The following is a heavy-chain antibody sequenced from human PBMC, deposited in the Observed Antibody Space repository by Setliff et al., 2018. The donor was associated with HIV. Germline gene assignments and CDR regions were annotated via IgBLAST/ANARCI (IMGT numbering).Heavy chain of an antibody. D-gene: IGHD3-10*01. J-gene: IGHJ3*02. CDR3: AKVFAFGVDGFDI. V-gene: IGHV3-48*02. CDR2: ISSSSSSI. Sequence: GGSLRLSCVGSGFTFNGYAMNWVRQAPGKGLEWVSYISSSSSSIYYGDSVKGRFTISRDNAKNSLDLEMNSLTDEDTAVYYCAKVFAFGVDGFDIWGQGTMVTVSS. CDR1: GFTFNGYA.